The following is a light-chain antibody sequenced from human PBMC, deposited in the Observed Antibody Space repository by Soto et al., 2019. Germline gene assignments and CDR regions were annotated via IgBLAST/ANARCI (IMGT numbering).Light chain of an antibody. CDR1: QTVSSSY. CDR3: QQYGRSPGMYT. J-gene: IGKJ2*01. Sequence: EIVLTQSPGTLSLSPGERATLSCRASQTVSSSYLAWYQQKHGQAPRLLIYAATSRATGIPERFSGSGSGTDFTLTISRLAPEDFAVYYCQQYGRSPGMYTFGQGTKLEI. V-gene: IGKV3-20*01. CDR2: AAT.